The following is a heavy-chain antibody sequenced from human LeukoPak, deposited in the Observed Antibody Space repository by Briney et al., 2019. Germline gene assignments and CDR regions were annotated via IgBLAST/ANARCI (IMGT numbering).Heavy chain of an antibody. CDR3: ARASRRLLPNLFDY. J-gene: IGHJ4*02. CDR1: GYTFTGYY. D-gene: IGHD3-22*01. V-gene: IGHV1-2*02. Sequence: GASVKVSCKASGYTFTGYYMHWARQAPGQGLEWMGWINPNSGGTNYAQKFQGRVTMTRDTSISTAYMELSRLRSDDTAVYYCARASRRLLPNLFDYWGQGTLVTVSS. CDR2: INPNSGGT.